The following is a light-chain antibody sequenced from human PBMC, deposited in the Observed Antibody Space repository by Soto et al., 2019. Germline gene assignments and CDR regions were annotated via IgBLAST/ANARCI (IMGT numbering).Light chain of an antibody. J-gene: IGKJ4*01. Sequence: DIPMTQSPSTLSASVGDRVTITCRASQSISSWLAWYQQKPGKAPKLLIYDASSLESGVPSRFSGSGSGTEFTLTISSLQPDDLTTYYCQQYNSYPLTFGGGTKVEIK. V-gene: IGKV1-5*01. CDR3: QQYNSYPLT. CDR2: DAS. CDR1: QSISSW.